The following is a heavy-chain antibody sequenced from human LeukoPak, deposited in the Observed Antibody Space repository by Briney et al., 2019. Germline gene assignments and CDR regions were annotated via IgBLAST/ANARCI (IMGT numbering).Heavy chain of an antibody. J-gene: IGHJ4*02. CDR2: ISWNSGSI. CDR3: AKEGGIGGHYFDY. D-gene: IGHD2-15*01. V-gene: IGHV3-9*01. Sequence: GRSLRLSCAASGFTFDDYAMHWVRPAPGTGVEWVSGISWNSGSIGYADSVKGRFTISRDNAKNSLYLQMNSLKAEDTALYYCAKEGGIGGHYFDYWGQGTLVTVSS. CDR1: GFTFDDYA.